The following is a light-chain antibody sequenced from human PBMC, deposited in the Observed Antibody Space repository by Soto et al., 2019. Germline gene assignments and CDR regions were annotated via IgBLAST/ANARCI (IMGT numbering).Light chain of an antibody. CDR3: QSYDSINYV. CDR1: SSNIGAGYD. Sequence: QSVLTQPPSVSGGPGQRVTISCTGSSSNIGAGYDVHSYQLLPGTAPKLLIYGNSNRPSGVPDRFSGSKSGTSASLAITGLQAQDEADYYCQSYDSINYVFGTRTKLTVL. J-gene: IGLJ1*01. CDR2: GNS. V-gene: IGLV1-40*01.